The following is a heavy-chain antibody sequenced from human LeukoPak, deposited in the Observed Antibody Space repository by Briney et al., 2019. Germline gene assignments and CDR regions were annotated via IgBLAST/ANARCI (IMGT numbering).Heavy chain of an antibody. CDR2: IYYSGST. CDR3: ARAATRYCSGGSCYRYRTYWYFDL. V-gene: IGHV4-59*01. D-gene: IGHD2-15*01. CDR1: GGSISSYY. J-gene: IGHJ2*01. Sequence: SETLSLTCTVSGGSISSYYWSWFRQPPGKGLEWIGYIYYSGSTNYNPSLKSRVTISVDTSKNQFSLKLSSVTAADTAVYYCARAATRYCSGGSCYRYRTYWYFDLWGRGTLVTVSS.